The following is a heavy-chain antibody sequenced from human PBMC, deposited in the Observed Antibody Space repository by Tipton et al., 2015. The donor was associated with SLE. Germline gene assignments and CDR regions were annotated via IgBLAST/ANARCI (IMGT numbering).Heavy chain of an antibody. CDR2: IYYSGST. Sequence: TLSLTCTVSGYSISSGYYWGWIQQPPGKGLEWIGYIYYSGSTNYNPSLKSRVTISVDTSKNQFSLKLSSVTAADTAVYYCARRLTRYSGYDYFDYWGQGTLVTVSS. D-gene: IGHD5-12*01. J-gene: IGHJ4*02. CDR3: ARRLTRYSGYDYFDY. CDR1: GYSISSGYY. V-gene: IGHV4-38-2*02.